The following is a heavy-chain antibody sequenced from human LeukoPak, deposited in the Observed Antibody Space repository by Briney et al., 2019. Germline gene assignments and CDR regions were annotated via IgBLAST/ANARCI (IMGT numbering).Heavy chain of an antibody. J-gene: IGHJ4*02. D-gene: IGHD4-23*01. CDR3: AKEVSTVVTLRFDY. Sequence: GGSLRLSCAASGFTFSNYAVSWVRQAPGRGLEWVSAISGSGDTTYYADSVKGRFTISRDNSKNTLYLQMNSLRAEDTAVYYCAKEVSTVVTLRFDYWGQGTLVTVSP. V-gene: IGHV3-23*01. CDR1: GFTFSNYA. CDR2: ISGSGDTT.